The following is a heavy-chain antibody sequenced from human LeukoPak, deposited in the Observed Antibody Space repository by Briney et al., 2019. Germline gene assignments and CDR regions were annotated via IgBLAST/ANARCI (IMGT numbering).Heavy chain of an antibody. CDR3: ARVRFVEWLQAVDP. J-gene: IGHJ5*02. Sequence: SETLSLTCTVSGGSISSGGSYWSWIRQPPGKGLEWIGYIYHGGSTYYNPSLKSRVTISIDRSKNQFSLKLTSVTAADTAVYYCARVRFVEWLQAVDPWGQGTLVTVSS. CDR2: IYHGGST. D-gene: IGHD3-3*01. CDR1: GGSISSGGSY. V-gene: IGHV4-30-2*01.